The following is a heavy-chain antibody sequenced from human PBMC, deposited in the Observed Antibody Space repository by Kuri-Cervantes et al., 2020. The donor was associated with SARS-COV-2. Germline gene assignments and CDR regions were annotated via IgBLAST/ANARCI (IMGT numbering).Heavy chain of an antibody. J-gene: IGHJ4*02. D-gene: IGHD6-13*01. CDR1: GYIFTNYY. Sequence: ASVKVSCKASGYIFTNYYMSWVRQAPGQGLEWMGWISAYNGNTNYAQKLQGRVTMTTDTSTSTAYMELRSLRSDDTAVYYCARDRIAAAGFSCQEYWGQGTLVTVSS. CDR3: ARDRIAAAGFSCQEY. V-gene: IGHV1-18*04. CDR2: ISAYNGNT.